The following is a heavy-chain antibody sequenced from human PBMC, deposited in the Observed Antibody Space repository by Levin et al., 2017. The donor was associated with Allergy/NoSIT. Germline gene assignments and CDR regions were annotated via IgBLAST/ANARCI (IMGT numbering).Heavy chain of an antibody. D-gene: IGHD6-19*01. CDR3: ARAGLSSGWAFDY. CDR1: AFTVSSNY. V-gene: IGHV3-53*01. Sequence: PGGSLRLSCAASAFTVSSNYMSWVRQAPGKGLEWVSVIYSGGSTYYADSVKGRFTISRDNSKNTLYLQMNSLRAEDTAVYYCARAGLSSGWAFDYWGQGTLVTVSS. CDR2: IYSGGST. J-gene: IGHJ4*02.